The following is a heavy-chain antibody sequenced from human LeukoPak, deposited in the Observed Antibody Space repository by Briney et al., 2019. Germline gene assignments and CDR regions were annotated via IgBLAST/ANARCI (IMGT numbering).Heavy chain of an antibody. D-gene: IGHD3-22*01. CDR3: ARDDYYDSSGYYP. CDR2: INPNSGGT. Sequence: ASVKVSCKASGYTFIGDYMHWVRQAPGQGLEWMGWINPNSGGTNYAQKLQGRVTMTTDTSTSTAYMELRSLRSDDTAVYYCARDDYYDSSGYYPWGQGTLVTVSS. V-gene: IGHV1-2*02. J-gene: IGHJ5*02. CDR1: GYTFIGDY.